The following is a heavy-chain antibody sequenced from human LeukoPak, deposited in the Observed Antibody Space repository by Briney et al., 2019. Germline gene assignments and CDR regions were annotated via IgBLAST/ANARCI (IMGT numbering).Heavy chain of an antibody. CDR3: ASHDSSGYYQPFDY. V-gene: IGHV1-3*01. CDR2: INAGNGNT. Sequence: ASVKVSCKASGYTFTSYAMHWVRQAPGQRLEWVGWINAGNGNTKYSQKFQGRVTITRDTSASAAYMELSSLRSEDTAVYYCASHDSSGYYQPFDYWGQGTLVTVSS. J-gene: IGHJ4*02. CDR1: GYTFTSYA. D-gene: IGHD3-22*01.